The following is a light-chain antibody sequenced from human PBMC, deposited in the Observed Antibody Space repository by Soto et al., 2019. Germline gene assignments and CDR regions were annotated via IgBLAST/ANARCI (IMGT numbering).Light chain of an antibody. V-gene: IGKV3-20*01. J-gene: IGKJ1*01. Sequence: EIVLSQSPGAVSLSPGERATLSCRASQSVSSSYLAWYQQKPGQAPRLLIYGASSRATGIPDRFSGSGSGTDFTLTISRLEPEDFAVYYCQQYGSSLSWTFGQGTKVDI. CDR1: QSVSSSY. CDR3: QQYGSSLSWT. CDR2: GAS.